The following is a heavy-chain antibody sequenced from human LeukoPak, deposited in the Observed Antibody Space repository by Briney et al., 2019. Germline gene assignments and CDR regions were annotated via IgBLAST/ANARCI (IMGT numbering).Heavy chain of an antibody. V-gene: IGHV4-38-2*01. CDR2: IYHSGST. J-gene: IGHJ6*03. CDR1: GYSISSGYY. D-gene: IGHD2-2*01. CDR3: ARHVVPAAQSSYMDV. Sequence: SETLSLTCAVSGYSISSGYYWGWIRQPPGKGLEWIGSIYHSGSTYYNPPLKSRVTISVDTSKNQFSLKLNSVTAADTSLYYCARHVVPAAQSSYMDVWGKGTTVTVSS.